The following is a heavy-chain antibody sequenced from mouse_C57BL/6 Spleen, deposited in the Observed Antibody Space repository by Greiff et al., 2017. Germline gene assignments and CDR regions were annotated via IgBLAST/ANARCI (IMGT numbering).Heavy chain of an antibody. V-gene: IGHV1-62-2*01. J-gene: IGHJ2*01. Sequence: QVQLKESGAELVKPGASVKLSCKASGYNFTEYTIHWVKQRSGQGLEWIGWFYPGSGSIKDNEKLKDKATLTANITSSTVYMALSRLTSEDSAVYFCAKHEEGDYVVFDGWGKSTTLTVSS. CDR2: FYPGSGSI. CDR3: AKHEEGDYVVFDG. CDR1: GYNFTEYT. D-gene: IGHD1-1*01.